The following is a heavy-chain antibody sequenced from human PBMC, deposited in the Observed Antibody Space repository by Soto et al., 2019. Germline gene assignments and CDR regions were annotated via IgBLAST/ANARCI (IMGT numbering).Heavy chain of an antibody. D-gene: IGHD1-1*01. V-gene: IGHV3-33*01. CDR2: IANHGGTK. J-gene: IGHJ4*02. Sequence: QVQLVESGGGVVQPGTSLRLSCAASGFLFSRFVMHWVRQAPGKGLEWVAGIANHGGTKDHAESVRGRFTISRDNSRNTLFLEMSSLRVEDTAIYYCASDDEYDDNGLDYWGQGTLVTVSS. CDR3: ASDDEYDDNGLDY. CDR1: GFLFSRFV.